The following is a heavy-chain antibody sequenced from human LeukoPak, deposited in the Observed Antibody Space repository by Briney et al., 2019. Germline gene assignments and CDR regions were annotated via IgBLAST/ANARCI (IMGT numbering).Heavy chain of an antibody. J-gene: IGHJ4*02. CDR1: GFTFSSYA. V-gene: IGHV3-30*04. D-gene: IGHD5-18*01. CDR3: ARTYIRGYSYGVLGY. CDR2: ISYDGSNK. Sequence: GRSLTLSCAASGFTFSSYAMHWVRQAPGKGLEWVAVISYDGSNKYYADSVKGRFTISRDNSKNTLYLQMNRLRAEDTAVYYCARTYIRGYSYGVLGYWGQGTLVTVSS.